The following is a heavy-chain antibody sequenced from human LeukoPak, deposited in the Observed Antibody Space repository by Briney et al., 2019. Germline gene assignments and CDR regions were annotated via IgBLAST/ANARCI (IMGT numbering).Heavy chain of an antibody. CDR2: ISGSGTGT. D-gene: IGHD1-1*01. CDR3: AKGIPPWNDFVFDY. V-gene: IGHV3-23*01. Sequence: SGGSLRLSCAASGFTFSSYAMSWVRQAPGKGLEWVSAISGSGTGTYYADSVKGRFTISRDNSKNTLYLQMNSLRAEDTAVYYCAKGIPPWNDFVFDYWGQGTLVTVSS. J-gene: IGHJ4*02. CDR1: GFTFSSYA.